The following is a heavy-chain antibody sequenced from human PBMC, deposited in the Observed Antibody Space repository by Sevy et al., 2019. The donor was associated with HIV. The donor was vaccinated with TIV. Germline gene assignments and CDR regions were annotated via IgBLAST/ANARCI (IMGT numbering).Heavy chain of an antibody. J-gene: IGHJ6*03. CDR2: IYRSGST. D-gene: IGHD6-13*01. CDR1: GGXISSSNW. CDR3: ARVFGAAAGYYYYMDV. V-gene: IGHV4-4*02. Sequence: SETLSLTCAVSGGXISSSNWWSWVRQPPGKGLEWIGEIYRSGSTNYNPSLKSRVTISVDKSKNQFSLKLSSVTAADTAVYYCARVFGAAAGYYYYMDVWGKGTTVTVSS.